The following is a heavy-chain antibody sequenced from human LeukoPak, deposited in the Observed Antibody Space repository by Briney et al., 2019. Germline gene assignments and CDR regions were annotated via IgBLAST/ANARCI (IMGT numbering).Heavy chain of an antibody. CDR3: AVPADPPAYNWFDP. CDR1: GGSFSGYY. Sequence: SETLSLTCAVYGGSFSGYYWSWIRQPPGKGLEWIGEINHSGGTNYNPSLKSRVTISVDTSKNQFSLKLSSVTAADTAVYYCAVPADPPAYNWFDPWGQGTLVTVSS. CDR2: INHSGGT. D-gene: IGHD2-2*01. V-gene: IGHV4-34*01. J-gene: IGHJ5*02.